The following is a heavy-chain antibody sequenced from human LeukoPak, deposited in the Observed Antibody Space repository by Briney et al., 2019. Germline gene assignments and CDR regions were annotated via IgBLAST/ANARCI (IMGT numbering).Heavy chain of an antibody. CDR2: IYSGGST. D-gene: IGHD6-19*01. J-gene: IGHJ4*02. Sequence: PGGSLRLSCAASGFTVSSNYMSWVRQAPGKGLEWVSVIYSGGSTYYADSVKGRFTISRHNSKNTLYLQMNSLRAEDTAVYYCASPNSIAVAGLPFDYWGQGTLVTVSS. V-gene: IGHV3-53*04. CDR3: ASPNSIAVAGLPFDY. CDR1: GFTVSSNY.